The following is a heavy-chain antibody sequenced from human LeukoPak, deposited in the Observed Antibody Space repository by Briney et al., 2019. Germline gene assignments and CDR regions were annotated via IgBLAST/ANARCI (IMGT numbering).Heavy chain of an antibody. J-gene: IGHJ4*02. V-gene: IGHV1-2*02. Sequence: ASVTVSCKASGYTFTGYYMHWVRQAPGQGLEWMGWINANSGGTDYAQKIQDRVTMTRDTSISTAYMELSRLRSDDTAVYYCARDGHGGNSFDYWGQGTLVTVSS. CDR2: INANSGGT. D-gene: IGHD4-23*01. CDR1: GYTFTGYY. CDR3: ARDGHGGNSFDY.